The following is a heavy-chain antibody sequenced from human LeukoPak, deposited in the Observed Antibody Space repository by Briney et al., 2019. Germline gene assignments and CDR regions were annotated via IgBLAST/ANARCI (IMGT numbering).Heavy chain of an antibody. CDR1: GFTFTDYG. J-gene: IGHJ4*02. Sequence: PGGSLRLACAASGFTFTDYGIHWVRQAPGKGLEWVASIRYDGTIKYYADSVKGRFTISRDNSRNTLYLQMNSLRTEDTAVYYCAKEGPASKLSDLDSWGQGTLFTVSS. CDR2: IRYDGTIK. V-gene: IGHV3-30*02. CDR3: AKEGPASKLSDLDS. D-gene: IGHD1-14*01.